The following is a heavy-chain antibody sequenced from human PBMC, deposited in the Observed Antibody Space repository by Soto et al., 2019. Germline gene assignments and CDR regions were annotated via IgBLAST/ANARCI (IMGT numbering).Heavy chain of an antibody. V-gene: IGHV4-59*08. Sequence: SETLSLTCTVSGGSISGYYWNWIRQSPGKGLEWIGYIYYSGNIYYSGNTNYNPSLKSRVTISVDTSKNQFSLKLSSVTAADTAVYYCARQAPLRDSGSYFWYHGMDVWGQGTTVTVSS. J-gene: IGHJ6*02. CDR2: IYYSGNIYYSGNT. CDR3: ARQAPLRDSGSYFWYHGMDV. CDR1: GGSISGYY. D-gene: IGHD1-26*01.